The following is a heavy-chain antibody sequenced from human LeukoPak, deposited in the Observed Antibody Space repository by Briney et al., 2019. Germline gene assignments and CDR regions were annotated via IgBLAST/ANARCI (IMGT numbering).Heavy chain of an antibody. V-gene: IGHV3-74*03. D-gene: IGHD2-21*01. CDR1: GFTFSSYW. Sequence: GGSLRLSCAASGFTFSSYWMHWVRQAPGKGLEWVALMTYDGSRITYADSVKGRFTISRDNFRNTLHLEMSSLRTDDTAVYYCARDGVVGSRYNHYYHMDVWGKGSTVTVSS. J-gene: IGHJ6*03. CDR3: ARDGVVGSRYNHYYHMDV. CDR2: MTYDGSRI.